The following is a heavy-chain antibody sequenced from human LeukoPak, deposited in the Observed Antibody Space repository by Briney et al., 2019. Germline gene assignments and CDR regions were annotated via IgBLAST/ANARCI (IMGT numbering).Heavy chain of an antibody. D-gene: IGHD6-19*01. CDR1: GFTFSSYS. J-gene: IGHJ3*02. Sequence: GGSLRLSCAASGFTFSSYSMNWVRQAPGKGLEWVSSISSSSSYIYYADSVKGRFTISRDNAKNSLYLQMNSLRAEDTAVYYCARIPAVAGTSAFDIWGQGTMVTVSS. CDR3: ARIPAVAGTSAFDI. V-gene: IGHV3-21*01. CDR2: ISSSSSYI.